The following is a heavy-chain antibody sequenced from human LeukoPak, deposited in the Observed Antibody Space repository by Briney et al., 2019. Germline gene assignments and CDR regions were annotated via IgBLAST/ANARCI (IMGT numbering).Heavy chain of an antibody. CDR1: GASISGSGYY. V-gene: IGHV4-39*07. CDR3: ARDFSSSSTVYYYYYMDV. J-gene: IGHJ6*03. CDR2: IYYSGTT. D-gene: IGHD6-6*01. Sequence: PSETLSLTCAVSGASISGSGYYLGWIRQPPGTGLEWIGTIYYSGTTYYNPSLKSRVTISLDTSKNQFSLKLSSVTAADTAIYYCARDFSSSSTVYYYYYMDVWGKGTTVTVSS.